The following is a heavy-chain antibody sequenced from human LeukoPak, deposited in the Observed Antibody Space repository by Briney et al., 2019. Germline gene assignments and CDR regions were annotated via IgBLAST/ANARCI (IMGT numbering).Heavy chain of an antibody. Sequence: PGGSLRLSCAASGFTFSSYGMSWVRQAPGKGLEWVSDISGSGGSTYYADSVRGRFTISRDNSKNTLYLQMNSLRAEDTAVYYCAKDQYFVTGYYSHMDVWGKGTTVTISS. V-gene: IGHV3-23*01. D-gene: IGHD2-21*02. CDR1: GFTFSSYG. CDR2: ISGSGGST. J-gene: IGHJ6*03. CDR3: AKDQYFVTGYYSHMDV.